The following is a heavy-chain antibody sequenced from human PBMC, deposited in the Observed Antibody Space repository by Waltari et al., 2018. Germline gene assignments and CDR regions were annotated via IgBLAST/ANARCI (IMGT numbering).Heavy chain of an antibody. D-gene: IGHD3-22*01. Sequence: EVQLVESGGGLVQPGGSLRLSFATSGFTFSTYWTHSVRQAPGKGLVWVSRINSDGSSTSYADSVKGRFTISRDNAKNTRYLQMNSLRAEDTAVYYCRYYDSSGYYFTDDWGQGTLVTVSS. J-gene: IGHJ4*02. CDR1: GFTFSTYW. CDR2: INSDGSST. V-gene: IGHV3-74*01. CDR3: RYYDSSGYYFTDD.